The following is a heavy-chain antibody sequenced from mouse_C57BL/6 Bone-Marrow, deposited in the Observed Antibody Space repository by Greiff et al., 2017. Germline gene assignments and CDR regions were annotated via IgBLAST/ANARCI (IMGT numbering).Heavy chain of an antibody. CDR2: IDPETGGN. CDR1: GYTFTDYE. J-gene: IGHJ3*01. CDR3: AKVWLLRKFAY. D-gene: IGHD2-3*01. V-gene: IGHV1-15*01. Sequence: VQLQQSGAELVRPGASVTLSCKASGYTFTDYEMHWVKPTPVHGLEWIGAIDPETGGNAYNQKFKGKAILTADTSYSTVYMELRSLSSGVSAVYYWAKVWLLRKFAYWGPGTLVTVSA.